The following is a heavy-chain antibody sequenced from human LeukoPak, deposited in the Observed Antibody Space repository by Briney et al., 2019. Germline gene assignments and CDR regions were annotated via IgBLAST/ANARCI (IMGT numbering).Heavy chain of an antibody. CDR1: GFTFSSYA. CDR2: ISYDGSNK. J-gene: IGHJ4*02. CDR3: ARDAVFDY. Sequence: GGSLRLSCAASGFTFSSYAMHWVRQAPGKGLEWVAVISYDGSNKYYADSVKGRFTISRDNSKNTLYLQMNSLRAEDMAVYYCARDAVFDYWGQGTLVTVSS. V-gene: IGHV3-30-3*01.